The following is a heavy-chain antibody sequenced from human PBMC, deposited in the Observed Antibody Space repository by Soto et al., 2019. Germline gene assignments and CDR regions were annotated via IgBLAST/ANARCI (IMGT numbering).Heavy chain of an antibody. D-gene: IGHD4-17*01. J-gene: IGHJ4*02. CDR2: INSDGSST. CDR1: GFTFSSYW. CDR3: ARAGNDYGDYVPLDY. Sequence: EVQLVESGGGLVQPGGSLRLSCAASGFTFSSYWMHWVRQAPGKGLAWVSRINSDGSSTSYADSVKGRFTISRDNAKNTLYLQMNSLRAEDTAVYYCARAGNDYGDYVPLDYWGQGTLVTVSS. V-gene: IGHV3-74*01.